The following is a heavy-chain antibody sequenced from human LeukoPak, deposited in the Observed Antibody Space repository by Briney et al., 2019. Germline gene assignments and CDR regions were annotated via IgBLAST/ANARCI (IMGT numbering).Heavy chain of an antibody. D-gene: IGHD3-22*01. Sequence: GGSLRLSCAASGFTFSNAWMSWVRQAPGKGLEWVGRIKSKTDGGTTDYAAPVKSRFTISRDDSKNALYLQMNSLKTEDTAVYYCTTTYYYDSSGYHSFDYWGQGTLVTVSS. CDR1: GFTFSNAW. J-gene: IGHJ4*02. CDR2: IKSKTDGGTT. CDR3: TTTYYYDSSGYHSFDY. V-gene: IGHV3-15*01.